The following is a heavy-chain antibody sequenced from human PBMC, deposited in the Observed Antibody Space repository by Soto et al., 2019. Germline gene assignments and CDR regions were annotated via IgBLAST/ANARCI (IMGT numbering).Heavy chain of an antibody. CDR3: GRGRSGQIVVFY. CDR2: INAKSGGT. V-gene: IGHV1-2*02. J-gene: IGHJ4*02. D-gene: IGHD1-26*01. CDR1: GYTITAHL. Sequence: ASVKVSCKASGYTITAHLLHWVRQAPGQGLEWMGWINAKSGGTDYAQKFQDRVTMSRDTSINTVYMELNNLSPDDTAVYYCGRGRSGQIVVFYWGQGTPVTVSS.